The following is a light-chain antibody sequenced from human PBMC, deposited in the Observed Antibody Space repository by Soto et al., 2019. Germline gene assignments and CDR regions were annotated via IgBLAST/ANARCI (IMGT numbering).Light chain of an antibody. Sequence: DIQMTQSPSTLSASVGDTVTVTCRASQSVSGWLAWYQQKPGEAPKILIYDAFALPRRAPSRFSGSGSGTKITLTSATLQPDDFATYYCQQYETFSGTVGPGTKV. CDR2: DAF. V-gene: IGKV1-5*01. CDR3: QQYETFSGT. J-gene: IGKJ1*01. CDR1: QSVSGW.